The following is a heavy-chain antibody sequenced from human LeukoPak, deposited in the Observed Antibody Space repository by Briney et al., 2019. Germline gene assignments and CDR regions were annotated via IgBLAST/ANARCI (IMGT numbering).Heavy chain of an antibody. CDR3: ARVADSSGYYSSDY. D-gene: IGHD3-22*01. CDR2: ISSNGGST. CDR1: GFTFSSYA. V-gene: IGHV3-64*01. J-gene: IGHJ4*02. Sequence: GGSLRLSCAASGFTFSSYAMHWVRQAPGKGLEYVSAISSNGGSTYSANSVKGRFTISRDNSKNTLYLQMGSLRAEDMAVYYCARVADSSGYYSSDYWGQGTLVTVSS.